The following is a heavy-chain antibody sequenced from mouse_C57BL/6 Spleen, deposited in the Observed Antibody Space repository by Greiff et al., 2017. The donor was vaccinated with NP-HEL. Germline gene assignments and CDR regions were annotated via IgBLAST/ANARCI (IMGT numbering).Heavy chain of an antibody. CDR1: GYTFTSYW. CDR3: ARGDSNYDY. V-gene: IGHV1-59*01. Sequence: QVQLQQPGAELVRPGTSVKLSCKASGYTFTSYWMHWVKQRPGQGLEWIGVIDPSDSYTNDNQKFKGKATLTGDTSSSTAYMQLSSLTSEDSAVYYCARGDSNYDYWGQGTTLTVSS. CDR2: IDPSDSYT. D-gene: IGHD2-5*01. J-gene: IGHJ2*01.